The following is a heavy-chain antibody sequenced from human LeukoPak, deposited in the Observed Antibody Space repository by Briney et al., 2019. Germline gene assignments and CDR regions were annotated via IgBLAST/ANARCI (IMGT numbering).Heavy chain of an antibody. V-gene: IGHV3-66*01. Sequence: PGGSLRLSCAASGFTVSSSYMNWVGQAPGKGLEWVSLIYSGGGRYYSDTVKGRFTISRDNSKNTLYLQMNSLRAEDTAVFYCARNYYDSSAYYYFDYWGQGTLVTVSS. D-gene: IGHD3-22*01. CDR3: ARNYYDSSAYYYFDY. CDR1: GFTVSSSY. J-gene: IGHJ4*02. CDR2: IYSGGGR.